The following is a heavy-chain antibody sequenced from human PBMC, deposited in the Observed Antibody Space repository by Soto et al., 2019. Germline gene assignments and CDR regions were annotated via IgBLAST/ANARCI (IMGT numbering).Heavy chain of an antibody. CDR2: MNPNSGNT. J-gene: IGHJ5*02. Sequence: GASVKVSCKASGYTFTSYDINWVRQATGQGLEWMGWMNPNSGNTGYAQKFQGRVTMTRNTPISTAYMELSSLRSEDTAVYYCARERSAAGTGWFDPWGQGTLVTVSS. CDR3: ARERSAAGTGWFDP. D-gene: IGHD6-13*01. V-gene: IGHV1-8*01. CDR1: GYTFTSYD.